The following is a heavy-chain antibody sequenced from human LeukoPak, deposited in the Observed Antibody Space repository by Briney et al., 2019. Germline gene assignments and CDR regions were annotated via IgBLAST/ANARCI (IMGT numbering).Heavy chain of an antibody. Sequence: SETLSLTCTVSGGSISYYYWSWIRQSPGKGLEWIGYIYYSGNTNYNPSLKSRVTISVDTSKNPFSLQLRSVTAADTAVYYCAREDPQTTVPEGMDVWGQGTTVTFS. CDR3: AREDPQTTVPEGMDV. CDR1: GGSISYYY. CDR2: IYYSGNT. D-gene: IGHD4-17*01. J-gene: IGHJ6*02. V-gene: IGHV4-59*01.